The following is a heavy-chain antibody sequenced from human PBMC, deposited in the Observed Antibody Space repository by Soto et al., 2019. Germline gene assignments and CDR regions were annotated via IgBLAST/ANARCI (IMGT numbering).Heavy chain of an antibody. V-gene: IGHV3-23*01. CDR2: ISGSGGST. Sequence: EVQLLESGGGLVQPGGSLRLSCAASGFTLGTYVMTWVRQAPVKGLEWVSAISGSGGSTNYADPVKGRFTISRDNTKNTLYLQMNSLRVEDTSVYYCAKDRKGSYCSGGTCYSFDYWGQGTLVTVPS. CDR1: GFTLGTYV. J-gene: IGHJ4*02. D-gene: IGHD2-15*01. CDR3: AKDRKGSYCSGGTCYSFDY.